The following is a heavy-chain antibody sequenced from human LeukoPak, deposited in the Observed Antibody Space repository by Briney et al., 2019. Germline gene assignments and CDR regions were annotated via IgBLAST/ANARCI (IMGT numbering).Heavy chain of an antibody. D-gene: IGHD2-2*01. V-gene: IGHV3-21*01. CDR1: GFTFSSYS. CDR3: ASRVDCSSTSCFRKESYFDY. Sequence: GGSLRLSCAASGFTFSSYSMNWVRQAPGKGLEWVSSISSSSSYIYYADSVKGRFTISRDNAKNSLYLQMNSLRAEDTAVYYCASRVDCSSTSCFRKESYFDYWGQGTLVTVSS. J-gene: IGHJ4*02. CDR2: ISSSSSYI.